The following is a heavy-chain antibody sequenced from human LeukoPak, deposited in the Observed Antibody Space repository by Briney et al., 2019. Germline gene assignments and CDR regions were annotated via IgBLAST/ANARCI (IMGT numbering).Heavy chain of an antibody. CDR2: INHSGST. Sequence: SETLSLTCTVSGGSISSYYWSWIRQPPGKGLEWIGEINHSGSTNYNPSLKSRVTISVGTSKNQFSLKLSSVTAADTAVYYCARVTIFGVVIRYGMDVWGQGTTVTVSS. J-gene: IGHJ6*02. CDR3: ARVTIFGVVIRYGMDV. CDR1: GGSISSYY. V-gene: IGHV4-34*01. D-gene: IGHD3-3*01.